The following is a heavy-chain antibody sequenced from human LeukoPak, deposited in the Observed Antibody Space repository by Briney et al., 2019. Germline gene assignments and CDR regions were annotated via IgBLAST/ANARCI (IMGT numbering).Heavy chain of an antibody. D-gene: IGHD2-2*01. J-gene: IGHJ6*03. CDR2: IYTSGDT. V-gene: IGHV3-66*03. CDR1: GFTVTENY. Sequence: GGSLRLSCAASGFTVTENYMSWVRQAPGKGLEWVSVIYTSGDTYYADSVKGRFTVSRDYPKNTLYLQMNGLRSEDTAVYYCVTETRSSASCSSSKYYYYYMDVWGKGTTVTVSS. CDR3: VTETRSSASCSSSKYYYYYMDV.